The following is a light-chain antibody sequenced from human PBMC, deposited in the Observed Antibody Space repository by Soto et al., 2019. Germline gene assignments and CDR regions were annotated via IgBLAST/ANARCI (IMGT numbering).Light chain of an antibody. Sequence: QSALTQPASVSGSPGQSITISCTGTSSDVGSYNLVSWYQQHPGKAPKLMIYEVSKRPSGVSNRFSGSKSGITASLTISRLQAYVDSDYYCCSSAGSSTPFIFLTGTKLPV. CDR3: CSSAGSSTPFI. CDR2: EVS. J-gene: IGLJ1*01. V-gene: IGLV2-23*02. CDR1: SSDVGSYNL.